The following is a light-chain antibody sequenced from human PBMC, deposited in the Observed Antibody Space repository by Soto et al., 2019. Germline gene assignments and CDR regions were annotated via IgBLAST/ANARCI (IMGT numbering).Light chain of an antibody. Sequence: QSVLTQPPSVSGAPGQRVTISCTGSSSNIGAGYDVHWYQQLPGTAPKLLLYGNSNRPSGVPDRFSGSKSGTSASLAITGLQAEDEADYYCQSYDSSLSGYVVFGGGTKLPVL. CDR3: QSYDSSLSGYVV. CDR1: SSNIGAGYD. J-gene: IGLJ2*01. CDR2: GNS. V-gene: IGLV1-40*01.